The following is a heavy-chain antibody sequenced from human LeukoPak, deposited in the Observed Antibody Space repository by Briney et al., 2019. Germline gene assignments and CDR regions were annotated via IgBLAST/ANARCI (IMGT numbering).Heavy chain of an antibody. CDR2: ISAYNGHT. J-gene: IGHJ4*02. CDR3: ARGPGIAVAGVFDY. V-gene: IGHV1-18*04. Sequence: VSCKASGYAFSSYGINWVRQAPGQGLEWMGWISAYNGHTNYVQKMQGRVTMTTDTSTNTAYMELRSLRSDDTAVYYCARGPGIAVAGVFDYWGQGSLVTVSS. D-gene: IGHD6-19*01. CDR1: GYAFSSYG.